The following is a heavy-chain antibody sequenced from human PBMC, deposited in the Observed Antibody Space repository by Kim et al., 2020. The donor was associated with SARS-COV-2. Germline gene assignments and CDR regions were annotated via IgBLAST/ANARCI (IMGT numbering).Heavy chain of an antibody. D-gene: IGHD6-6*01. Sequence: EKYYEDSVKGRFTISRDNAKNSLYLQMNSLRAEDTAVYYCARLSSSLGGYWGQGTLVTVSP. CDR3: ARLSSSLGGY. V-gene: IGHV3-7*03. J-gene: IGHJ4*02. CDR2: EK.